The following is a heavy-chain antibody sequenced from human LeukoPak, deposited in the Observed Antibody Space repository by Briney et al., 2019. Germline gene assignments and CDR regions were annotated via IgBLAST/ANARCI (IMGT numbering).Heavy chain of an antibody. D-gene: IGHD3-22*01. CDR3: ARDCLSGYYFEGEALDY. CDR2: ISYDGSNK. CDR1: GFTFSSYA. J-gene: IGHJ4*02. Sequence: PGGSLRLSCAASGFTFSSYAMHWVRQAPGKGLEWVAVISYDGSNKYYADSVKGRFTISRDNSKNTLYLQMNSLRAEDTAVYYCARDCLSGYYFEGEALDYWGQGTLVTVSS. V-gene: IGHV3-30-3*01.